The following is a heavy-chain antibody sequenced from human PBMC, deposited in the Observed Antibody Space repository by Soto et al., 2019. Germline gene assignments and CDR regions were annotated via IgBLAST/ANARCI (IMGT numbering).Heavy chain of an antibody. Sequence: GASVKVSCKASGYTFTNYGIDWVRRAPGQGLEWTGWISANNGDTNYAQKFQGRVTMTTDTSTSTAYMELRSLTSDDTAVYYCARDKYCSSTSGLDVWGQGTTVTVSS. J-gene: IGHJ6*02. CDR1: GYTFTNYG. V-gene: IGHV1-18*04. CDR3: ARDKYCSSTSGLDV. CDR2: ISANNGDT. D-gene: IGHD2-2*01.